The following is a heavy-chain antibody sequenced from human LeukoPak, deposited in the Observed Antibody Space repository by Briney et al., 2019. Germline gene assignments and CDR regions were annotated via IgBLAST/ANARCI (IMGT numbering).Heavy chain of an antibody. CDR3: ARTTVVAKYFDY. Sequence: PSETLSLTCTVSGGSISSGGYYWSWIRQHPGKGLEWIGYICYSGSTYYNPSPKSRLTISVDTSKNQFSLKLSSVTAADTAVYYCARTTVVAKYFDYWGQGTLVTVSS. CDR1: GGSISSGGYY. J-gene: IGHJ4*02. D-gene: IGHD4-23*01. V-gene: IGHV4-31*03. CDR2: ICYSGST.